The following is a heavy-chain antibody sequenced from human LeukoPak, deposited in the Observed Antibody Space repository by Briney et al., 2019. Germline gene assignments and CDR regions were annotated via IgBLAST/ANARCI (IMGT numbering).Heavy chain of an antibody. V-gene: IGHV1-2*02. CDR1: GYTFTGYY. CDR3: AREPSTHDSAGYELSDY. J-gene: IGHJ4*02. Sequence: ASVKVSCKASGYTFTGYYMHWVRQAPGQGLEWMGWINPNSGGTNYAQKFQGRVTMTRDTSISTAYMELSRLTSDDTAVFYCAREPSTHDSAGYELSDYWGQGTLVTVSS. CDR2: INPNSGGT. D-gene: IGHD3-22*01.